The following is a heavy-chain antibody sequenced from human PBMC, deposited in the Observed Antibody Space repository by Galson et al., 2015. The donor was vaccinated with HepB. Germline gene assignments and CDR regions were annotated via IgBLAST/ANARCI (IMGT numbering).Heavy chain of an antibody. CDR1: GFTFSSYS. D-gene: IGHD3-9*01. CDR2: ISSSSSYI. Sequence: SLRLSCAASGFTFSSYSMNWVRQAPGKGLEWVSSISSSSSYIYYADSVKGRFTISRDNAKNSLYLQMNSLRAEDTAVYYCARDRGYDILTGYYILGAFDIWGQGTMVTVSS. CDR3: ARDRGYDILTGYYILGAFDI. J-gene: IGHJ3*02. V-gene: IGHV3-21*01.